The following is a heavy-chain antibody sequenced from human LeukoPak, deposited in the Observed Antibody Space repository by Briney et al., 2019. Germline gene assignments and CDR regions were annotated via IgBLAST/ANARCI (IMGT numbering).Heavy chain of an antibody. D-gene: IGHD3-22*01. J-gene: IGHJ4*02. CDR2: ISGYNGNT. CDR1: GYTFSSYG. Sequence: ASVRVSCKASGYTFSSYGISWVRQAPGQGLEWMGWISGYNGNTKYAQKFQGRVTITADESTSTAYMELSSLRSEDTAVYYCARTPFSYYYYDSSGYLRTYYFDYWGQGTLVTVSS. V-gene: IGHV1-18*01. CDR3: ARTPFSYYYYDSSGYLRTYYFDY.